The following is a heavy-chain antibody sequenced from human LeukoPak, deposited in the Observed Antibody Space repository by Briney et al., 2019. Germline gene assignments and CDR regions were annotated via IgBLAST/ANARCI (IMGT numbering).Heavy chain of an antibody. D-gene: IGHD3-3*01. J-gene: IGHJ5*02. Sequence: GGSLRLSCAASGFTFSGYSMNWVRQAPGKGLEWVSSISSGSSFIYYADSVKGRFTVSRDNAKNSLYLQMNSLRAEDTAVYYCARDHGGERWFDPWGQGTLVTVSS. CDR2: ISSGSSFI. CDR1: GFTFSGYS. CDR3: ARDHGGERWFDP. V-gene: IGHV3-21*01.